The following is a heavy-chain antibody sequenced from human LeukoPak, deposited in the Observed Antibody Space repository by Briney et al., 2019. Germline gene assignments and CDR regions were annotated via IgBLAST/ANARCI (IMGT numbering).Heavy chain of an antibody. D-gene: IGHD3-22*01. CDR1: GYTFTSYY. CDR2: INPSGGST. Sequence: ASVKVSCKASGYTFTSYYMHWVRQAPGQGLEWMGIINPSGGSTSYAQKFQGRVTMTRDTSTSTVYMELSSLRSEDTAVYYCARGTHVDDYYDSSGYYSDFDYWGRGTLVTVSS. V-gene: IGHV1-46*01. CDR3: ARGTHVDDYYDSSGYYSDFDY. J-gene: IGHJ4*02.